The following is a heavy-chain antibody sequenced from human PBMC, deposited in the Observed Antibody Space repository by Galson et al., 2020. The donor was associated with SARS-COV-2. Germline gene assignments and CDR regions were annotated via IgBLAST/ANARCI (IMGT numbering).Heavy chain of an antibody. CDR1: GFTFSSYA. Sequence: GESLKISCAASGFTFSSYAMHWVRQAPGKGLEWVAAISYDGSNKYYADSVKGRFTISRDNSKNTLYLHMNSWRAEDTAVYYCARDRSGHYMDVWGKGTTVTVPS. D-gene: IGHD3-10*01. CDR3: ARDRSGHYMDV. J-gene: IGHJ6*03. V-gene: IGHV3-30-3*01. CDR2: ISYDGSNK.